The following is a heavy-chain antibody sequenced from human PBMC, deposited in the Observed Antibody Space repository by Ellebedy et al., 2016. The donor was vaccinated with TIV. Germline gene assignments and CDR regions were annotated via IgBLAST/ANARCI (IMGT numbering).Heavy chain of an antibody. CDR3: AGFPVGTYQLDS. J-gene: IGHJ4*02. CDR2: IHRSGSI. D-gene: IGHD4-23*01. Sequence: MPSETLSLTCAVYGGSFSNYYWSWIRQPPGKGLEWIGEIHRSGSINYNPSLKSRVTLSLDTSKNQVSLNVSSVTAADTAVYYCAGFPVGTYQLDSWGQGTLVTVSS. V-gene: IGHV4-34*01. CDR1: GGSFSNYY.